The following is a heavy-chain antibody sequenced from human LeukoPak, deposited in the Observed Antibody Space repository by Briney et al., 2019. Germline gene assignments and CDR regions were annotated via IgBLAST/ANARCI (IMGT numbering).Heavy chain of an antibody. V-gene: IGHV3-9*01. CDR2: ITLNSGSV. CDR1: GFTFDDYA. J-gene: IGHJ4*02. CDR3: ARGSCGGDCYSVDY. D-gene: IGHD2-21*02. Sequence: SLRLSCAASGFTFDDYAMHWVGQAQGKGLEWFSGITLNSGSVVYADSVKGRFTIARDTAKNSLYLQMNSLRPEDTALYYYARGSCGGDCYSVDYWGQGTLVTVSS.